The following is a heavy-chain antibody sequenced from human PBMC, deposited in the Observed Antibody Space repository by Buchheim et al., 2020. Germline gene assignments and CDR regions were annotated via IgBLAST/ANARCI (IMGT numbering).Heavy chain of an antibody. Sequence: QVQLQQWGAGLLKPSETLSLTCAVYGGSFSGYYWSWIRQPPGKGLEWIGEINHSGSTNYNTSNKSRVTISVDTSKNQFSLKLSTVTAADTAVYYCARGRYCSGGSCYFDYWGQGTL. CDR3: ARGRYCSGGSCYFDY. CDR1: GGSFSGYY. J-gene: IGHJ4*02. D-gene: IGHD2-15*01. CDR2: INHSGST. V-gene: IGHV4-34*01.